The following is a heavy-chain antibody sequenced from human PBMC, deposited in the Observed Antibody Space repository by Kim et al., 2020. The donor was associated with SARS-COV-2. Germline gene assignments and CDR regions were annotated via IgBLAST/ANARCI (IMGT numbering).Heavy chain of an antibody. V-gene: IGHV4-39*01. CDR3: ARHSRGTSIPFFGLHQFVY. D-gene: IGHD2-2*02. J-gene: IGHJ4*02. Sequence: SETLSLTCTVSGGSISSSAYYWGWIRQPPGKGLEWIGSVYYPGSTYNNPPLKRRATISVDTSKHHSSLKLTAVTAAATAVNCCARHSRGTSIPFFGLHQFVYWGEGATVTISS. CDR2: VYYPGST. CDR1: GGSISSSAYY.